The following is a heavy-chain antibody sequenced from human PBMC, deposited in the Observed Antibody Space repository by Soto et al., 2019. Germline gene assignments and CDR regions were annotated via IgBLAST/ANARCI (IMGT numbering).Heavy chain of an antibody. D-gene: IGHD3-3*01. J-gene: IGHJ4*02. V-gene: IGHV3-11*01. Sequence: GGALKLSCAASGFTFSDYYMSWIRQAPGKGLEWVSYISTSGNTIYYADSVKGRFTISRDSAKNSLYLQMNSLRAEDTAVYYCTRPRLIIRDFDYWGQGPLVTVS. CDR1: GFTFSDYY. CDR2: ISTSGNTI. CDR3: TRPRLIIRDFDY.